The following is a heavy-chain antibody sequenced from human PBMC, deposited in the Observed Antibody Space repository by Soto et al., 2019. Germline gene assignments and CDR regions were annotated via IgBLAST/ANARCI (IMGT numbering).Heavy chain of an antibody. Sequence: PGGSLRLSCAASVFTFSSYSMNWVRQAPGKGLEWVSSISSSSSYIYYADSVKGRFTISRDNAKNSLYLQMNSLRAEDTAVYYCARGTPDYSSGWYRPPGFDYWGQGTLVTVSS. CDR3: ARGTPDYSSGWYRPPGFDY. D-gene: IGHD6-19*01. CDR2: ISSSSSYI. J-gene: IGHJ4*02. V-gene: IGHV3-21*01. CDR1: VFTFSSYS.